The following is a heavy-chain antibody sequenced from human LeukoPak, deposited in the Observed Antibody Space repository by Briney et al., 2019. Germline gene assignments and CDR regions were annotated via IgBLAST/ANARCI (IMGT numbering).Heavy chain of an antibody. Sequence: SETLSLTCAVYGGSFSGYYWSWIRQPPGKGLEWIGEINHSGSTNYNPSLKSRVTISVDTSKNQFSLKLSSVTAADTAVYYCARVRDWAFDYWGQGTLVTVSS. D-gene: IGHD2-21*02. V-gene: IGHV4-34*01. CDR2: INHSGST. CDR3: ARVRDWAFDY. J-gene: IGHJ4*02. CDR1: GGSFSGYY.